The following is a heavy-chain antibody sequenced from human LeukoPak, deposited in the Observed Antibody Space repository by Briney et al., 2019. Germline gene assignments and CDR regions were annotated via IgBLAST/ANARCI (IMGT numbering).Heavy chain of an antibody. V-gene: IGHV4-34*01. CDR2: INHSGSI. CDR3: ARGPISIFDY. CDR1: GGSFSGYY. J-gene: IGHJ4*02. Sequence: PSETLSLTCAVYGGSFSGYYWSWIRQPPGKGLEWIGEINHSGSINYNPSLKSRVTISVDTSKNQFSLKLSSVTAADTAVYYCARGPISIFDYWGQGTLVTVSS. D-gene: IGHD3-9*01.